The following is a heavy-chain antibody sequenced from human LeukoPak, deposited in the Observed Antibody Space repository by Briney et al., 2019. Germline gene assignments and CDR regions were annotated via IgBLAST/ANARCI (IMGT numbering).Heavy chain of an antibody. V-gene: IGHV4-39*01. CDR1: GDSTSTSGYY. Sequence: SETLSLTCTVSGDSTSTSGYYYDWIRQPPGKGLEWIGNIYYIGNTWYNPSLKSRVTMSVDTSKNQFSLKLSSVTAADTAVYYCATYSSRTIDYWGQGTLVTVSS. CDR2: IYYIGNT. D-gene: IGHD6-13*01. CDR3: ATYSSRTIDY. J-gene: IGHJ4*02.